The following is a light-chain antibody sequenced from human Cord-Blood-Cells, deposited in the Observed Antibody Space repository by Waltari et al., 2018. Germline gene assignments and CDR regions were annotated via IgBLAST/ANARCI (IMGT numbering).Light chain of an antibody. CDR3: QQYGSSFT. V-gene: IGKV3-20*01. CDR2: GAS. Sequence: DIVLQQPPGTLSLSPGESATLSCRASQSFSSSYLAWYQQKPGQAPRLLIYGASSRATGIPDRFSGSGSGTDFTLTISRLEPEDFAVYYCQQYGSSFTFGPGTKVDIK. J-gene: IGKJ3*01. CDR1: QSFSSSY.